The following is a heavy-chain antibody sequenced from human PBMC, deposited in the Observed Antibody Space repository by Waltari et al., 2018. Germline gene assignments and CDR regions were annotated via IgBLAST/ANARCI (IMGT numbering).Heavy chain of an antibody. CDR1: GFTFSSYA. Sequence: EVQLLESGGGLVQPGGSLRLSCAASGFTFSSYAMSWVRQAPGKGLEWVSVIYSGGSTYYADSVKGRFTISRDNSKNTLYLQMNSLRAEDTAVYYCAKVQYSGSYYLYAFDIWGQGTMVTVSS. V-gene: IGHV3-23*03. D-gene: IGHD1-26*01. CDR3: AKVQYSGSYYLYAFDI. CDR2: IYSGGST. J-gene: IGHJ3*02.